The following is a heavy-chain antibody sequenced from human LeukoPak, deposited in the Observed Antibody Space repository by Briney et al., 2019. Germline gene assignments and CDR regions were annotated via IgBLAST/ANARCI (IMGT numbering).Heavy chain of an antibody. CDR3: ARVQNYYDSSGYYYFAFDI. D-gene: IGHD3-22*01. Sequence: SQTLSLTCTVSGGSISSGDYYWSWIRQPPGKGLEWIGYIYYSGSTNYNPSLKSRVTISVDTSKNQFSLKLSSVTAADTAVYYCARVQNYYDSSGYYYFAFDIWGQGTMVTVSS. CDR1: GGSISSGDYY. CDR2: IYYSGST. J-gene: IGHJ3*02. V-gene: IGHV4-61*08.